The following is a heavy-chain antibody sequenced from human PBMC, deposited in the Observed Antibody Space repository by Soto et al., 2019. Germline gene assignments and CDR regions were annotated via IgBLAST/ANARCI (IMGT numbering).Heavy chain of an antibody. CDR3: ARNGIVGYMDV. CDR1: GGTFSSYT. CDR2: IIPILGIA. Sequence: SVKVSCTASGGTFSSYTSSWVRQAPGQGLEWMGRIIPILGIANYAQKFQGRVTITADKSTSTAYMELSSLRSEDTAVYYCARNGIVGYMDVWGKGTTVTVSS. V-gene: IGHV1-69*02. D-gene: IGHD2-15*01. J-gene: IGHJ6*03.